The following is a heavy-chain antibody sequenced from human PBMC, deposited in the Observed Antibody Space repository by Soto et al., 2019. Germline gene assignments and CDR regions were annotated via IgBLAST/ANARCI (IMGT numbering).Heavy chain of an antibody. CDR3: ARDRRWYYYDSSGYYPAYYYYYGMDV. J-gene: IGHJ6*02. D-gene: IGHD3-22*01. V-gene: IGHV3-48*03. Sequence: SGGSLRLSCAASGFTFSSYEMNRVRQAPGKGLEWVSYISSSGSTIYYADSVKGRFTISRDNAKNSLYLQMNSLRAEDTAVYYCARDRRWYYYDSSGYYPAYYYYYGMDVWGQGTTVTVSS. CDR2: ISSSGSTI. CDR1: GFTFSSYE.